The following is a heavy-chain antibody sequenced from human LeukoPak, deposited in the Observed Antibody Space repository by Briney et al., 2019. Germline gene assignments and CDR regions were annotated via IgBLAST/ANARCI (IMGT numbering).Heavy chain of an antibody. Sequence: VSVKVSCKASGYTFTSYYIHWVRQAPGQGLEWMGVINPGGGSTTYAQKFQGRVTVTRDTSTSTVYMELGSLRFEDTAMYYCALPFRGYTYGASGGGADYWGQGTLVTVSS. CDR1: GYTFTSYY. CDR2: INPGGGST. V-gene: IGHV1-46*01. D-gene: IGHD5-18*01. J-gene: IGHJ4*02. CDR3: ALPFRGYTYGASGGGADY.